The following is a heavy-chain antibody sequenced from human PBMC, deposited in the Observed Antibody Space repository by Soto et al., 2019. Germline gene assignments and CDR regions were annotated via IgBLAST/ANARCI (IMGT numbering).Heavy chain of an antibody. V-gene: IGHV5-10-1*01. CDR1: GYSFTSYW. CDR3: ARHVVVVPAAITPGRGMDV. J-gene: IGHJ6*02. CDR2: IDPSDSYT. Sequence: ESLKISCKGSGYSFTSYWISWVRQMPGKGLEWMGRIDPSDSYTNYSPSFQGHVTISADKSISTAYLQWSSLKASDTAMYYCARHVVVVPAAITPGRGMDVWGQGTTVTVSS. D-gene: IGHD2-2*01.